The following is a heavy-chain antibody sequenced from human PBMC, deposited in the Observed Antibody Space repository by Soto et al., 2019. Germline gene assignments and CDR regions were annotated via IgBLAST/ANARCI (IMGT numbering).Heavy chain of an antibody. CDR2: IKQDGNER. CDR3: ARDGPLSSPTSGWFDP. J-gene: IGHJ5*02. D-gene: IGHD2-2*01. V-gene: IGHV3-7*03. CDR1: GFTFSSYW. Sequence: EVQVVESGGGLVQPGGSLRLSCVASGFTFSSYWMSWVRQAPGKGLEWVANIKQDGNERHYMDSVKGRFTISRDNAKNSLELIMNSLKTEDTAMYYCARDGPLSSPTSGWFDPWGQGTLVIVSS.